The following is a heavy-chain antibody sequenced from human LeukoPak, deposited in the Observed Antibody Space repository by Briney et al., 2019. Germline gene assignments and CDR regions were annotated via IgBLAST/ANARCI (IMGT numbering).Heavy chain of an antibody. CDR3: ARLIAAAASRFDP. V-gene: IGHV4-34*01. J-gene: IGHJ5*02. CDR1: GGSFSGYY. D-gene: IGHD6-13*01. Sequence: SETLSLTCAVYGGSFSGYYWSWIRQPPGKGLEWIGEINHSGSTNYNPSLKSRVTISVDTSKNQFSLKLSSVTAADTAVYYCARLIAAAASRFDPWGQGTLVTVSS. CDR2: INHSGST.